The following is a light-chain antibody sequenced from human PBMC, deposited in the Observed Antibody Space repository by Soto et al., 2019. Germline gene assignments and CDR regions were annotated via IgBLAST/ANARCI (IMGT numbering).Light chain of an antibody. CDR1: QNSNNW. V-gene: IGKV1-17*03. CDR3: LQQNSYPRT. CDR2: AAS. Sequence: DIQITQSHSSVSGSVGDRFSITCRTIQNSNNWLAWYQQKPGKAPKLLIYAASSLHSGVPSRFSGSGSGTEFTLTISSLQPEDVATYYCLQQNSYPRTFGQGRKV. J-gene: IGKJ1*01.